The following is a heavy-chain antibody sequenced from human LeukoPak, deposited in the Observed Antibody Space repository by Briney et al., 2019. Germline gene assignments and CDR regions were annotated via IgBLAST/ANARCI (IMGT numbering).Heavy chain of an antibody. CDR3: ARGRTELAAAGNIDY. D-gene: IGHD6-13*01. V-gene: IGHV4-34*01. CDR2: INHSGST. J-gene: IGHJ4*02. Sequence: KPSATLSLTCAVYGGSFSGYYWSWIRQPPGKGLEWIGEINHSGSTNYNPSLKSRVTISVDTSKNQFSLKLSSVTAADTAVYYCARGRTELAAAGNIDYWGQGTLVTVSS. CDR1: GGSFSGYY.